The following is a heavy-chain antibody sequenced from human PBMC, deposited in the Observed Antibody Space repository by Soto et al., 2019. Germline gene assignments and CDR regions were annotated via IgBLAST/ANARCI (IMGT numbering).Heavy chain of an antibody. CDR2: ISYDGSNK. CDR3: AKDGPYDTTLGAFDI. CDR1: GFTFSSYD. J-gene: IGHJ3*02. V-gene: IGHV3-30*18. Sequence: GGSLRLSCAASGFTFSSYDMHWVRQAPGKGLEWVAVISYDGSNKYYADSVKGRFTISRDNSKNTLYLQVNSLRAEDTAVYYCAKDGPYDTTLGAFDIWGQGTMVTVSS. D-gene: IGHD3-22*01.